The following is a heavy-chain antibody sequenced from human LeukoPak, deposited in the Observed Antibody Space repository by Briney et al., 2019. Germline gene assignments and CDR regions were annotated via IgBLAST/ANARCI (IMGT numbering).Heavy chain of an antibody. J-gene: IGHJ4*02. V-gene: IGHV3-48*03. CDR3: ARGSITMVRGQFDY. D-gene: IGHD3-10*01. CDR2: ISSSGSTI. CDR1: GFTFSSYE. Sequence: PGGSLRLSCAASGFTFSSYEMNWVRQAPGKGLEWVSYISSSGSTIYYADSVKGRFTISRDNAKNSLYLQMNSLRAEDTAFYYCARGSITMVRGQFDYWGQGTLVTVSS.